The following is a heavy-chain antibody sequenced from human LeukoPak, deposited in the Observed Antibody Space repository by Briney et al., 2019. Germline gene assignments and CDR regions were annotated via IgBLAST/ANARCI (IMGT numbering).Heavy chain of an antibody. CDR1: GGSISSGSYY. J-gene: IGHJ5*02. CDR2: IYYSGST. D-gene: IGHD3-22*01. CDR3: ARPVYYYDSSGYYSYNWFDP. Sequence: SETLSLTCTVSGGSISSGSYYWGWIRQPPGKGLEWIGSIYYSGSTYYNPSLKSRVTISVDTSKNQFSLKLSSVTAADTAVYYCARPVYYYDSSGYYSYNWFDPWGQGTLVTVSP. V-gene: IGHV4-39*01.